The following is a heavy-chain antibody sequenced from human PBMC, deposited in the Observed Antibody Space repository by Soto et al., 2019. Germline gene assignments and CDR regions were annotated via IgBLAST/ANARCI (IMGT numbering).Heavy chain of an antibody. Sequence: GGSLRLSCAASGFTFNNYDMHWVRQPIGGGLEWVSTIGTAGDTYYPGSVEGRFTISRESAENSLSLQLKCLRAEDTAVYYCARGRLPGGDWYFDLWGRGTLVTVSS. CDR2: IGTAGDT. CDR3: ARGRLPGGDWYFDL. J-gene: IGHJ2*01. CDR1: GFTFNNYD. V-gene: IGHV3-13*01.